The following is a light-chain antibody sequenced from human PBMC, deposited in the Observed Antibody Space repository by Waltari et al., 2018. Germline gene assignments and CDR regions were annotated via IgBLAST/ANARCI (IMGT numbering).Light chain of an antibody. V-gene: IGKV3-11*01. Sequence: EIVLTQPPATLSLSPGERATLPCRASQSVSSYLAWYQQKPGQAPRLLIYDASNSATGIPARFSGSGSGTEFTLTISSLEPEDFAVYYCQQRSNWPLTFGGGTKVEIK. CDR3: QQRSNWPLT. CDR1: QSVSSY. J-gene: IGKJ4*01. CDR2: DAS.